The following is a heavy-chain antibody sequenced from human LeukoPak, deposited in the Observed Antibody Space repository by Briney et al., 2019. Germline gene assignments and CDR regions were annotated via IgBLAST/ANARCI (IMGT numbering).Heavy chain of an antibody. CDR1: GGSISSGGYY. Sequence: SETLSPTCTVSGGSISSGGYYWSWIRQHPGKGLEWIGYIYYSGSTYYNPSLKSRVTISVDTSKNQFSLKLSSVTAADTAVYYCARESITIFGVVHVDYWGQGTLVTVSS. CDR2: IYYSGST. CDR3: ARESITIFGVVHVDY. D-gene: IGHD3-3*01. V-gene: IGHV4-31*03. J-gene: IGHJ4*02.